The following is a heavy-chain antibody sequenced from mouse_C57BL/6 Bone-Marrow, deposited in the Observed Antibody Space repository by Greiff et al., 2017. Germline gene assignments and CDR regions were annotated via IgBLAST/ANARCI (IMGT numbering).Heavy chain of an antibody. D-gene: IGHD2-5*01. CDR3: ASYSNRYFDV. CDR2: ISDGGSYT. J-gene: IGHJ1*03. V-gene: IGHV5-4*03. CDR1: GFTFSSSA. Sequence: EVMLVESGGGLVKPGGSLKLSCAASGFTFSSSAMSWVRQTPEKRLEWVATISDGGSYTYYPDNVKGRFTISRDNAKNNLYLQMSHLKSEDTAMYYCASYSNRYFDVWGTGTTVTGSS.